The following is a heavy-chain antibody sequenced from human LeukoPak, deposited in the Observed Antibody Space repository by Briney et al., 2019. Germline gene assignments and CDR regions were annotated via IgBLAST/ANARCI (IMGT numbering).Heavy chain of an antibody. Sequence: GASVKVSCKASGYTFTDYYMHWVRQAPGQGLEWMGWINPNSGGTNYAQKLQGRVTMTTDTSISTANMELSRLRSDDTAVYYCARGSRHGDFGDYWGQGILLTVSS. J-gene: IGHJ4*02. V-gene: IGHV1-2*02. D-gene: IGHD4-17*01. CDR3: ARGSRHGDFGDY. CDR2: INPNSGGT. CDR1: GYTFTDYY.